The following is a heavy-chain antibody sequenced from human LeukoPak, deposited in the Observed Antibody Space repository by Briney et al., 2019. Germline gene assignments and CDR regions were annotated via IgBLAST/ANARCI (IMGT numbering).Heavy chain of an antibody. CDR1: GDSISRSDSY. D-gene: IGHD3-22*01. CDR2: IYYSGRT. J-gene: IGHJ1*01. CDR3: ARRRYYDGSGYLE. Sequence: PSETLSLTCSVSGDSISRSDSYWDWMRQPPGKGLEWIGTIYYSGRTYYSPSLKSRVAMSVDASNNQFSLNLRSVTAADTAVYYCARRRYYDGSGYLEWGQGTLLSVSS. V-gene: IGHV4-39*01.